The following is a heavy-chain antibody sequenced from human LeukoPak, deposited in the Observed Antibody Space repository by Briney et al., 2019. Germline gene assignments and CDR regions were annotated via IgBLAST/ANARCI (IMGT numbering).Heavy chain of an antibody. CDR1: GFSVSTKY. CDR3: ARVGSSSWYDNWFDP. J-gene: IGHJ5*02. CDR2: IYSGDRV. V-gene: IGHV3-53*01. Sequence: PVGSLRLSCAVSGFSVSTKYTSWVRQAPGKGLECDSVIYSGDRVYYADPVKGRFTISRDKSNNTLQLQMNSLRAEDTAVYYCARVGSSSWYDNWFDPWGQGTLVTVSS. D-gene: IGHD6-13*01.